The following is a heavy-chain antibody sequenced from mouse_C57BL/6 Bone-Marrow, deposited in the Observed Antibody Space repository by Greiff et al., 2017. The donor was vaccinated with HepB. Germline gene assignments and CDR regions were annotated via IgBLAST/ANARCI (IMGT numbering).Heavy chain of an antibody. V-gene: IGHV1-54*01. CDR2: INPGSGGT. D-gene: IGHD2-4*01. J-gene: IGHJ2*01. Sequence: LQESGAELVRPGTSVKVSCKASGYAFTNYLIEWVKQRPGQGLEWIGVINPGSGGTNYNEKFKGKATLTADKSSSTAYMQLSSLTSEDSAVYFCAREIYYDYDGYYFDYWGQGTTLTVSS. CDR3: AREIYYDYDGYYFDY. CDR1: GYAFTNYL.